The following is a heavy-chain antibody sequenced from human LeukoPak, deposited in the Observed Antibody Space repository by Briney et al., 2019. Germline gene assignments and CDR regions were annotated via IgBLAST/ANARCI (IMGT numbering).Heavy chain of an antibody. CDR1: GGSISSSSYY. CDR2: IYYSGST. J-gene: IGHJ3*02. Sequence: PSETLSLTCTVSGGSISSSSYYWGWSRQPPGKGLEWSGSIYYSGSTYYNPSLKSRVTISVDTSKNQFSLKLSSVTAADTAVYYCARDPEYCSGGSCYRYAFDIWGQGTMVTVSS. CDR3: ARDPEYCSGGSCYRYAFDI. V-gene: IGHV4-39*07. D-gene: IGHD2-15*01.